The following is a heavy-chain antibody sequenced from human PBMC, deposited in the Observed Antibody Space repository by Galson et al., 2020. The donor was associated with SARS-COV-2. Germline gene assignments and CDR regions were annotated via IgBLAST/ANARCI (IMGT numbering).Heavy chain of an antibody. CDR2: INPNSGGT. J-gene: IGHJ5*02. Sequence: GESLKISCKASGYTFTGYYMHWVRQAPGQGLEWMGWINPNSGGTNYAQKFQGRVTMTRDTSISTAYMELSRLRSDDTAMYYCARDRVLLWFGELLDCNWFDPWGQGTLVTVSS. CDR1: GYTFTGYY. D-gene: IGHD3-10*01. CDR3: ARDRVLLWFGELLDCNWFDP. V-gene: IGHV1-2*02.